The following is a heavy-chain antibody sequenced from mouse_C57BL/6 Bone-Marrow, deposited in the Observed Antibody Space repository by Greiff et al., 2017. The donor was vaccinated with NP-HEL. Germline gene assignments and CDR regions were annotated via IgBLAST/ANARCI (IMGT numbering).Heavy chain of an antibody. J-gene: IGHJ4*01. Sequence: QVQLKQSGAELVRPGASVTLSCKASGYTFTDYEMHWVKQTPVHGLEWIGAIDPETGGTAYNQKFKGKAILTADKSSSTAYMELRILTSEDSAVYYCTSYEYDGEYAMDYWGQGTSVTVSS. V-gene: IGHV1-15*01. D-gene: IGHD2-4*01. CDR1: GYTFTDYE. CDR2: IDPETGGT. CDR3: TSYEYDGEYAMDY.